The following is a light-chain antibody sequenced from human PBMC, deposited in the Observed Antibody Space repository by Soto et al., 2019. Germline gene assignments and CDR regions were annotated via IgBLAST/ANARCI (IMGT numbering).Light chain of an antibody. J-gene: IGLJ1*01. Sequence: QSALTQPASVSGSPGQSITISCTGTSSDVGGHNYVSWYQQHPGKAPKLMIYDVSNRPSGVSNRFSGSKSGNTASLTISGLQAEDEADYYCNSYTSSRTLEVFGTGTKVTVL. V-gene: IGLV2-14*03. CDR3: NSYTSSRTLEV. CDR2: DVS. CDR1: SSDVGGHNY.